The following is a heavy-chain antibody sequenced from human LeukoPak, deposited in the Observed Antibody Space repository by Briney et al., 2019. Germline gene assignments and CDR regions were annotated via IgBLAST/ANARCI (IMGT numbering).Heavy chain of an antibody. V-gene: IGHV3-21*01. J-gene: IGHJ4*02. CDR3: ARGRLVGATTVDY. Sequence: PGRSLRLSCAASGFTFDDYAMHWVRQAPGKGLEWVSCISSSSSHIFYAGSVQGRFTISRDNAKNSLYLQMNSLRAEDTAVYYCARGRLVGATTVDYWGQGTLVTVSS. D-gene: IGHD1-26*01. CDR1: GFTFDDYA. CDR2: ISSSSSHI.